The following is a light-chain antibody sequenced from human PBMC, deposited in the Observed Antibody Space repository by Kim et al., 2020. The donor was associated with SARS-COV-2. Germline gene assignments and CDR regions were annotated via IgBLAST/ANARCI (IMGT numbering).Light chain of an antibody. CDR1: QGIRSW. CDR2: AAS. J-gene: IGKJ4*01. Sequence: VSASVGARVTITCRASQGIRSWLAWYQQKPGKAPKLLIYAASSLQSGVPSRFSGSGSGTDFTLTISSLQPEDFATYYCQQANSFTFGGGTKVDIK. CDR3: QQANSFT. V-gene: IGKV1-12*02.